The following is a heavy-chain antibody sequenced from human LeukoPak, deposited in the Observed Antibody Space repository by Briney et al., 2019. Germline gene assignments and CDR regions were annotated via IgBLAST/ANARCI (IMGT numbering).Heavy chain of an antibody. Sequence: GGSLRLSCAASGFTFANSWMAWVRQAPGKGLEWVANIKQDGSTKHYADSLKGRFTISRDSPKNSLFLQMNNLRADDTAIYYCTRDTIGSLDYWGQGILVTVAS. CDR1: GFTFANSW. CDR2: IKQDGSTK. J-gene: IGHJ4*02. D-gene: IGHD1-26*01. V-gene: IGHV3-7*01. CDR3: TRDTIGSLDY.